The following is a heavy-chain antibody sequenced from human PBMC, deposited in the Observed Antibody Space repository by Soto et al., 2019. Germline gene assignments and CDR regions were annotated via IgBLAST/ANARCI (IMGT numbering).Heavy chain of an antibody. J-gene: IGHJ4*02. V-gene: IGHV3-53*01. CDR1: GFTVSSNY. CDR3: ATRVGTTGRYYFDT. D-gene: IGHD4-17*01. CDR2: FYSGGST. Sequence: VGSLRLSCAASGFTVSSNYLSWVRQAPGKGLEWVSVFYSGGSTYYADSVKGRFTISRDNSKNTLWLQMNSLRAEDTAVYYCATRVGTTGRYYFDTWGQGTLVTVSS.